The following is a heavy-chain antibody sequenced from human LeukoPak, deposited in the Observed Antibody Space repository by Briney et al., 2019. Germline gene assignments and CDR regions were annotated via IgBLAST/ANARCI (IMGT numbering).Heavy chain of an antibody. J-gene: IGHJ4*02. Sequence: ASVKVSCKASGYTFTDYYIHWVRQAPGQGLECMGRINPKSGGTNYAQRFQGRVTMTRDTSISTAYMELSRLRSDDTAVYYCARVTAAAGTNYFDYWGQGTLVTVSS. CDR1: GYTFTDYY. D-gene: IGHD6-13*01. V-gene: IGHV1-2*06. CDR2: INPKSGGT. CDR3: ARVTAAAGTNYFDY.